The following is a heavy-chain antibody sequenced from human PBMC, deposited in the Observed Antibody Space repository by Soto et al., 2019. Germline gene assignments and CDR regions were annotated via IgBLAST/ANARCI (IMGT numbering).Heavy chain of an antibody. V-gene: IGHV3-30*18. CDR3: AKVFGDDYGDYPVFDS. CDR1: GFTFSSYG. Sequence: QVQLVESGGGVVQPGRSLRLSCAASGFTFSSYGMHWVRQAPGKGLEWVAVISYDGSNKYYADSVKGRFTISRDNSKNALYLQMNSLRAEDTAVYYCAKVFGDDYGDYPVFDSWGQGTLVTVSS. D-gene: IGHD4-17*01. CDR2: ISYDGSNK. J-gene: IGHJ4*02.